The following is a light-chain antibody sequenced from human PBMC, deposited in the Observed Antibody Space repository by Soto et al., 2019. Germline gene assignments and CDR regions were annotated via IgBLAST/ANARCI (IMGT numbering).Light chain of an antibody. CDR3: MQALQTPT. CDR1: QSLLKTDGFQY. V-gene: IGKV2-28*01. J-gene: IGKJ5*01. Sequence: IVLTQSPLSLSVTPGERASISCRSSQSLLKTDGFQYLDWYLQKPGQSPQLLIFVASNRASGVPDRFSGSGSGTDFTLRISRVEAEDVGVYYCMQALQTPTFGQGTRLEIK. CDR2: VAS.